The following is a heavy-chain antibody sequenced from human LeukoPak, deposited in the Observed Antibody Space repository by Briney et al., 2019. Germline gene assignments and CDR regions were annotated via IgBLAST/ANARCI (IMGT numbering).Heavy chain of an antibody. CDR1: GGTXSTYA. V-gene: IGHV1-69*04. J-gene: IGHJ5*02. CDR3: ARESVRNWLDP. CDR2: IVPMGDIT. D-gene: IGHD3-3*01. Sequence: ASVTVSCTASGGTXSTYAISWVRQAPGQGLEWMGRIVPMGDITNYAQRFQGRVTITADKFTRKAYMELSSLRFEDTALYYCARESVRNWLDPWGQGTLVTVAS.